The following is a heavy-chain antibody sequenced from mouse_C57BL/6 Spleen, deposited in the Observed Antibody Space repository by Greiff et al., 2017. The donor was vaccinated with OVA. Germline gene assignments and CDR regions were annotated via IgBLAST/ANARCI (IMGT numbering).Heavy chain of an antibody. Sequence: QVQLKQPGAELVKPGASVKMSCKASGYTFTSYWITWVKQRPGQGLEWIGDIYPGSGSTNYNEKFKSKATLTVDTSSSTVYMQLSSLTSEDSAVYYCARTESYYDYDGGFAYWGQGTLVTVSA. CDR2: IYPGSGST. V-gene: IGHV1-55*01. D-gene: IGHD2-4*01. J-gene: IGHJ3*01. CDR1: GYTFTSYW. CDR3: ARTESYYDYDGGFAY.